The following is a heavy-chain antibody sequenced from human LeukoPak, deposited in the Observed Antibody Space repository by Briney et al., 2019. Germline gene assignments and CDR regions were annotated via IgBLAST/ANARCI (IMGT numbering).Heavy chain of an antibody. CDR2: ISSSSSYI. J-gene: IGHJ4*02. CDR3: AKSEGFGGGSYWGGYFDY. CDR1: GFTFSSYS. V-gene: IGHV3-21*01. Sequence: PGGSLRLSCAASGFTFSSYSMNWVRQAPGKGLEWVSSISSSSSYIYYADSVKGRFTISRDNAKNSLYLQMNSLRAEDTAVYYCAKSEGFGGGSYWGGYFDYWGQGTLVTVSS. D-gene: IGHD1-26*01.